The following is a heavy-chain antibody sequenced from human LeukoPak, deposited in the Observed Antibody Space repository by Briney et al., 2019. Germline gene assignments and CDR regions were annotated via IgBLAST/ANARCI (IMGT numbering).Heavy chain of an antibody. CDR2: IVVGSGNT. CDR1: GFTFTSSA. D-gene: IGHD3-10*01. CDR3: AADRGVGELPRY. V-gene: IGHV1-58*02. Sequence: TSVRVSCKASGFTFTSSAMQWVRQARGQRLEWIGWIVVGSGNTNYAQKFQERVTITRDMSTSTACMELSSLRSEDTAVYYCAADRGVGELPRYWGQGTLVTVSS. J-gene: IGHJ4*02.